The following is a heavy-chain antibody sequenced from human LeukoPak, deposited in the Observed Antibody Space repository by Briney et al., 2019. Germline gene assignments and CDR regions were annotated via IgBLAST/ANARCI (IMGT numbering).Heavy chain of an antibody. Sequence: PGGSLRLSCAASGFTFSSYAMNWVRQAPGKGLEWVSAISGSGSSTYYADSVKGRFTISRDNSKNTLYLQMNSLRAEDTAVYYCAKSETVVPALFDYWGQGTLVTVSS. V-gene: IGHV3-23*01. CDR3: AKSETVVPALFDY. D-gene: IGHD2-2*01. J-gene: IGHJ4*02. CDR1: GFTFSSYA. CDR2: ISGSGSST.